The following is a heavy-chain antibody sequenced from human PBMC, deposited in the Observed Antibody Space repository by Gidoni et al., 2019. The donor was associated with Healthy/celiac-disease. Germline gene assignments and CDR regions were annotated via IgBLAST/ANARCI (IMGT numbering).Heavy chain of an antibody. Sequence: QVQLQQWGAGLLKPSETLSLTCAVYGGSFSGYYWSWIRQPPGKGLEWIGEINHSGSTNYNPSLKSRVTISVDTSKNQFSLKLSSVTAADTAVYYCARAPSRPSSGYSDIWGQGTMVTVSS. CDR2: INHSGST. CDR3: ARAPSRPSSGYSDI. CDR1: GGSFSGYY. D-gene: IGHD3-22*01. J-gene: IGHJ3*02. V-gene: IGHV4-34*01.